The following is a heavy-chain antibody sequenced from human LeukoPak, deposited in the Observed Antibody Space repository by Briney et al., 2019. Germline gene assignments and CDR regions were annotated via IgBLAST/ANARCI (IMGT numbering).Heavy chain of an antibody. CDR3: AKDGWRGNYYDSSGYYVAPLDY. J-gene: IGHJ4*02. D-gene: IGHD3-22*01. Sequence: GGSLRLSCAASGFTFDDYAMHWVRQAPGKGLEWVPLISGDGGSTYYADSVKGRFTISRDNSKNSLYLQMNSLRTEDTALYYCAKDGWRGNYYDSSGYYVAPLDYWGQGTLVTVSS. V-gene: IGHV3-43*02. CDR1: GFTFDDYA. CDR2: ISGDGGST.